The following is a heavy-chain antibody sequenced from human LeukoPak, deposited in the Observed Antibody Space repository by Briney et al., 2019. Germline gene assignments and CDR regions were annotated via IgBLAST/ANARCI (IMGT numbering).Heavy chain of an antibody. CDR1: GGSIKSHY. D-gene: IGHD6-13*01. Sequence: PSETLSLTCTGSGGSIKSHYWSWIRQPPGKGLEWIGYVFYPGSTNYNPSLKSRVTMSLDTSRDQFSLRLTSVTAADTAIYYCASRPAESTWYGVFDYWSQGTLVTVSS. V-gene: IGHV4-59*11. J-gene: IGHJ4*02. CDR2: VFYPGST. CDR3: ASRPAESTWYGVFDY.